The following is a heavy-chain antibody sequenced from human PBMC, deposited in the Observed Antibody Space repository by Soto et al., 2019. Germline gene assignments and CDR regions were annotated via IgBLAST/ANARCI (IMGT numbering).Heavy chain of an antibody. J-gene: IGHJ4*02. CDR2: VNSDESST. CDR3: ARERGSGWTFDY. CDR1: GFSFSNYY. Sequence: GGSLRLSCAASGFSFSNYYMHWVRQAPGKGLVWVSRVNSDESSTTYADSVKGRFTISRDNVQNSLYLQMHSLRAEDTAVYYCARERGSGWTFDYWGQGTLVNVSS. V-gene: IGHV3-74*03. D-gene: IGHD6-19*01.